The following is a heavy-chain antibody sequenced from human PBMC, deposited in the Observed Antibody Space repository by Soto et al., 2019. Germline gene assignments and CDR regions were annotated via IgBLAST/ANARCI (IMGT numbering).Heavy chain of an antibody. V-gene: IGHV1-8*02. CDR2: MNPGSGKT. Sequence: ASVKVSCKASGYTFINYDISWVRQATGQGLEWMGWMNPGSGKTGYANKFQGRVTMTRDASTSTAHLELSSLTSGDTAVYYCARIASSGTLNWFDPWGQGTLVTVSS. J-gene: IGHJ5*02. CDR3: ARIASSGTLNWFDP. CDR1: GYTFINYD.